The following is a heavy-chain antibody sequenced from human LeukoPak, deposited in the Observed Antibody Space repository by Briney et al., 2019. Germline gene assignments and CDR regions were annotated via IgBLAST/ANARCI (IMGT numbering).Heavy chain of an antibody. Sequence: PGGSLRLSCAAPGFTFSSYEMNWVRQAPGKGLEWVSYISSSGSTIYYADSVKGRFTISRDNAKNSLYLQMNSLRAEDTAVYYCARGPYYDFWSGYHYYYMDVWGKGTTVTVSS. CDR1: GFTFSSYE. CDR3: ARGPYYDFWSGYHYYYMDV. J-gene: IGHJ6*03. CDR2: ISSSGSTI. V-gene: IGHV3-48*03. D-gene: IGHD3-3*01.